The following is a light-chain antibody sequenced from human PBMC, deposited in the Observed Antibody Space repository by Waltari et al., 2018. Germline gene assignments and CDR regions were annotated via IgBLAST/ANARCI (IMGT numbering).Light chain of an antibody. CDR3: QQYYKSRT. CDR2: WAS. J-gene: IGKJ2*01. V-gene: IGKV4-1*01. Sequence: DIVMTQSPDSLAVSLGETATINCKSSQIVLYTSNNKNYLGWYQQKPGRPPKLLFYWASTRESGVPDRFSAGGSGTDFTLTISSLQAEDVAIYYCQQYYKSRTFGQGTKLEIK. CDR1: QIVLYTSNNKNY.